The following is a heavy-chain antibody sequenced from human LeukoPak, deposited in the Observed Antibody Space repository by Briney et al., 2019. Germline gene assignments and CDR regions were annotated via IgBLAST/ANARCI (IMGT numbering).Heavy chain of an antibody. J-gene: IGHJ4*02. V-gene: IGHV4-4*07. CDR3: ARSSTYCSSTSCYGGSWDY. CDR2: IYTSGST. Sequence: PSETLSLTCTVSGGSITNYYWGWIRQPAGKGLEWIGRIYTSGSTNYNPSLKSRVTMSVDTSKNQFSLKLSSVTAADTAVYYCARSSTYCSSTSCYGGSWDYWGQGTLVTVSS. D-gene: IGHD2-2*01. CDR1: GGSITNYY.